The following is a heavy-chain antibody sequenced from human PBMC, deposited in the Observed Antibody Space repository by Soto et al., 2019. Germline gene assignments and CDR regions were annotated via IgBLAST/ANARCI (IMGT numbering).Heavy chain of an antibody. V-gene: IGHV4-34*01. D-gene: IGHD2-2*01. CDR1: GESFIDYN. CDR3: GAYCSRTYCYDWFDP. CDR2: INHRGST. Sequence: PSETLSLTCPVYGESFIDYNWRRSRQPPGKGLERIGKINHRGSTNHNSSLKSRVTISADKSQNQFSLRLSSVTAADTAVYYCGAYCSRTYCYDWFDPWGQGTLVTVSS. J-gene: IGHJ5*02.